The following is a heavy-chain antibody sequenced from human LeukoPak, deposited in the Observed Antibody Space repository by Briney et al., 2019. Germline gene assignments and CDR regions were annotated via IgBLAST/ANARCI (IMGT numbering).Heavy chain of an antibody. J-gene: IGHJ4*02. Sequence: PGGSLRLSCAASGFTFDTHAMTWVRQAPGEGLECVSLISGSGDITYYAHSLKDRFTISGDNSKTTLYLQMHSPRAEDTAMYYCAARPGDLAVPFDYWGQGTLVIVSS. CDR3: AARPGDLAVPFDY. D-gene: IGHD3-10*01. CDR2: ISGSGDIT. V-gene: IGHV3-23*01. CDR1: GFTFDTHA.